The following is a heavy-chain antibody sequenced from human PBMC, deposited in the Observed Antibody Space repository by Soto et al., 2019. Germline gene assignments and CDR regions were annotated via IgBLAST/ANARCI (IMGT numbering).Heavy chain of an antibody. CDR3: ARVNHYDYVWGTYRYVEHTGY. Sequence: QVQLVESGGGVVQPGRSLRLSCAASGFTFSSYAMHWVRQAPGKGLEWVAVISYDGSNKYYADSVKGRFTISRDNSENTLYLQMNSLRAADTAVYHCARVNHYDYVWGTYRYVEHTGYWGQGTLVTVSS. CDR2: ISYDGSNK. J-gene: IGHJ4*02. V-gene: IGHV3-30-3*01. D-gene: IGHD3-16*02. CDR1: GFTFSSYA.